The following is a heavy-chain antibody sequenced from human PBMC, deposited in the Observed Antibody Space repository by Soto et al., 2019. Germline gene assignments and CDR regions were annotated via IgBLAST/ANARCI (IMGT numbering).Heavy chain of an antibody. CDR1: GGSISSGGYY. CDR3: ARDKHWNYLSNWFDP. D-gene: IGHD1-7*01. V-gene: IGHV4-31*03. Sequence: QVQLQESGPGLVKPSQTLSLTCTVSGGSISSGGYYWSWIRQHPGQGLEWIGYIYYSGSTYYNPSRKSRVTISVDTSKNQLSLKLCSVTAADTAMYYCARDKHWNYLSNWFDPWGQGTLVTVSS. CDR2: IYYSGST. J-gene: IGHJ5*02.